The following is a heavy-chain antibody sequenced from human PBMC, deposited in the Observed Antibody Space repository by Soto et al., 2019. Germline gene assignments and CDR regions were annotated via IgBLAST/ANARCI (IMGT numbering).Heavy chain of an antibody. J-gene: IGHJ4*02. D-gene: IGHD6-13*01. V-gene: IGHV3-30*18. CDR3: AKDRRIRQYSSSWGYFDY. Sequence: GGSMRLSCTASGLTFSSYGMHWVRQDPSKGLEWVAVISYDGSNKYYADSVKGRFTISRDNSKNTLYLQMNSLRAEDTAVYYCAKDRRIRQYSSSWGYFDYWGQGTLVTVSS. CDR1: GLTFSSYG. CDR2: ISYDGSNK.